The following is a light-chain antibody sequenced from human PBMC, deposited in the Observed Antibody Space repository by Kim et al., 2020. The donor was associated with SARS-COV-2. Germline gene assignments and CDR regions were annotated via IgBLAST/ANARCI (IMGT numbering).Light chain of an antibody. CDR1: SSDVGHYDF. CDR3: CSFAGSYTPVI. V-gene: IGLV2-11*01. CDR2: DVT. J-gene: IGLJ2*01. Sequence: QSVLTQPRSVSGSPGQSVTISCTGTSSDVGHYDFVSWYQQYPGKAPKLMIFDVTKRPSGVPDRFSGSKSGNTASLTISGLQAEDDADYHCCSFAGSYTPVIFGGGTQLTVL.